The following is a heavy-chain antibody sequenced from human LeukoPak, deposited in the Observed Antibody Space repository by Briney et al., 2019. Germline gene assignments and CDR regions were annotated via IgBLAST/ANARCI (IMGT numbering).Heavy chain of an antibody. J-gene: IGHJ6*02. V-gene: IGHV3-21*01. CDR2: ISSSSYI. CDR3: VRDTLAYYGSGSYYKEPDGMDV. Sequence: GGSLRLSCAASGFTFSSYSMNWVRQAPGKGLEWVSSISSSSYIYYADSVKGRFTISRDNAKNSLYLQMCSLRAEDTAVYYCVRDTLAYYGSGSYYKEPDGMDVWGQGTTVTASS. CDR1: GFTFSSYS. D-gene: IGHD3-10*01.